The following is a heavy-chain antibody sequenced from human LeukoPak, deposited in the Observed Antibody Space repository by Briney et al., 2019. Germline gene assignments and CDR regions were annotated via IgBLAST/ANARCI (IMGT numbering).Heavy chain of an antibody. CDR3: AREGKGSDYGSGSYYLPVYYYYYMDV. D-gene: IGHD3-10*01. J-gene: IGHJ6*03. CDR1: GFAFSSYG. CDR2: IHYDSSTE. V-gene: IGHV3-30*02. Sequence: GGSLRLSCAASGFAFSSYGMHWVRQAPGKGLEWVAYIHYDSSTEDYADSVKGRFTISRDNSKNTLYLQMNSLRAEDTAVYYCAREGKGSDYGSGSYYLPVYYYYYMDVWGKGTTVTVSS.